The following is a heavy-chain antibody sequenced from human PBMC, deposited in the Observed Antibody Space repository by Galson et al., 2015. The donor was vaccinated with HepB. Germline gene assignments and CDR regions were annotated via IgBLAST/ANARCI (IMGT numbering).Heavy chain of an antibody. V-gene: IGHV1-69*02. D-gene: IGHD3-10*01. CDR1: GGTFSSYI. J-gene: IGHJ4*02. CDR2: IIPMLDVA. Sequence: SVKVSCKASGGTFSSYIISWVRQAPGQGLEWMGRIIPMLDVANYAQKFQGRVTITADKSTSTAYMELCSLRSEDTAVYYCASGNYYGSGSPHDYWGQGTLVTVSS. CDR3: ASGNYYGSGSPHDY.